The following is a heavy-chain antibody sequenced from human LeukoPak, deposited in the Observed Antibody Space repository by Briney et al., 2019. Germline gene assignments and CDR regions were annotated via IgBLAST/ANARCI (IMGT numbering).Heavy chain of an antibody. CDR3: ARGWGVAAAGTEYNY. CDR2: IYPGDSDT. J-gene: IGHJ4*02. V-gene: IGHV5-51*01. CDR1: GYSFTSYW. D-gene: IGHD6-13*01. Sequence: GESLKISCKGSGYSFTSYWIGWARQMPGKGLEWMGIIYPGDSDTRYSPSFQGQVTISADKSISTAYLQWSSLKASDTAMYYCARGWGVAAAGTEYNYWGQGTLVTVSS.